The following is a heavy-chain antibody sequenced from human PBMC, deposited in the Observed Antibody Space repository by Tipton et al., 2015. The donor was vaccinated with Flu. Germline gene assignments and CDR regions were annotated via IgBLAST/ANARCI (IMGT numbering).Heavy chain of an antibody. CDR1: GGSISSYY. CDR3: ARRVREAAVAGTTSTFDY. Sequence: TLSLTCTVSGGSISSYYWSWIRQPPGKGLEWIGYIYYSGSTYYNPSLKSRVTISVDTSKNQFSLKLSSVTAADTAVYYCARRVREAAVAGTTSTFDYWGQGTLVTVSS. CDR2: IYYSGST. J-gene: IGHJ4*02. D-gene: IGHD6-19*01. V-gene: IGHV4-59*04.